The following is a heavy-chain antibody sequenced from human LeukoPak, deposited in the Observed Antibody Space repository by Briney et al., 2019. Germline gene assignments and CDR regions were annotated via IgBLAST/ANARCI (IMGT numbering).Heavy chain of an antibody. J-gene: IGHJ4*02. V-gene: IGHV3-74*01. CDR1: GFTFSTSW. D-gene: IGHD2-15*01. CDR3: AWEYCSAGVCSRSFDY. Sequence: GGSLRLSCAASGFTFSTSWMHWLRQIPGKGLVWVSRINGDGSSSACADSVKGRFTISRDNAKNTLYLQMNSLRAEDTAVYYCAWEYCSAGVCSRSFDYWGQGTLVTVSS. CDR2: INGDGSSS.